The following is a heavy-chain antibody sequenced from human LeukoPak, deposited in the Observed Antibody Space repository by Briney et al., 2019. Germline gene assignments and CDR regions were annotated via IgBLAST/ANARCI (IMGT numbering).Heavy chain of an antibody. CDR1: GFTFSSYS. CDR3: ARDWAGSSYDY. CDR2: ISSTSSYI. Sequence: GGSLRLSCAASGFTFSSYSIHWVRQTPGKGLEWVSSISSTSSYIYYADSVKGRFTISRDNAKNTVYLQMKGLRAEDTAVYYCARDWAGSSYDYWGQGTLVTVSS. D-gene: IGHD1-26*01. J-gene: IGHJ4*02. V-gene: IGHV3-21*01.